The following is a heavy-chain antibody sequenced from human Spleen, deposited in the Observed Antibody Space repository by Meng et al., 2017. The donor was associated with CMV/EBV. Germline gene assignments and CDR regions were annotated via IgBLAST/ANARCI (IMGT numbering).Heavy chain of an antibody. J-gene: IGHJ4*02. CDR3: ARGSVGVPAANRGVDY. V-gene: IGHV3-21*01. Sequence: FTFVCYCLIRRPPAPGMGRDWVSSLSGSSNYISSADSLMGRFTISRDNAKTLLYLQMNSLGAEDTAVYYCARGSVGVPAANRGVDYWGQGTLVTVSS. CDR2: LSGSSNYI. CDR1: FTFVCYC. D-gene: IGHD2-2*01.